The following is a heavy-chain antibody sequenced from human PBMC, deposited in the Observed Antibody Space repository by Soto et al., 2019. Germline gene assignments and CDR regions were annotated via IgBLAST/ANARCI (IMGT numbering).Heavy chain of an antibody. Sequence: ASVKVSCKASGGTFSSYAISWVRQAPGQGLEWMGGIIPIFGTANYAQKFQGRVTITADESTSTAYVELSSLRSEDTAVYYCARVRKSGSYYRSYYYYGMDVWGQGTTVTVSS. CDR2: IIPIFGTA. D-gene: IGHD1-26*01. CDR1: GGTFSSYA. V-gene: IGHV1-69*13. CDR3: ARVRKSGSYYRSYYYYGMDV. J-gene: IGHJ6*02.